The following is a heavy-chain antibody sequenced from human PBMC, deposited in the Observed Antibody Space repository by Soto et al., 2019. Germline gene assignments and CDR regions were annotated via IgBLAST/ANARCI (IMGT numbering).Heavy chain of an antibody. Sequence: VGSLRLSCAASGFTFSSYAMSWVRQAPGKGLEWVSAISGSGGSTYYADSVKGRFTISRDNSKNTLYLQMNSLRAEDTAVYYCAKDMDSGSYNWFDPWGQGTLVTVSS. CDR3: AKDMDSGSYNWFDP. D-gene: IGHD1-26*01. CDR2: ISGSGGST. J-gene: IGHJ5*02. CDR1: GFTFSSYA. V-gene: IGHV3-23*01.